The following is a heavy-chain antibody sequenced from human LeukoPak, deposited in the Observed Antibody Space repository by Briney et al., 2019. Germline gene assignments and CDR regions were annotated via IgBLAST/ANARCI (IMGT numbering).Heavy chain of an antibody. CDR3: ARPGIAVAGSETYFDY. D-gene: IGHD6-19*01. J-gene: IGHJ4*02. V-gene: IGHV4-34*01. Sequence: SETLSLTCAVYGGSFSGYYWSWIRQPPGKGLEWIGSIYYSGSTYYNPSLKSRVTISVDTSKNQFSLKLSSVTAADTAVYYCARPGIAVAGSETYFDYWGQGTLVTVSS. CDR2: IYYSGST. CDR1: GGSFSGYY.